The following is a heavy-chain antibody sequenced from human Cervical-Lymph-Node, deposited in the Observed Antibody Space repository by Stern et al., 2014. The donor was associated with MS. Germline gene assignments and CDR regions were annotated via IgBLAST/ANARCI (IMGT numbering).Heavy chain of an antibody. J-gene: IGHJ4*02. Sequence: EVHLVESGGGLVQPGGSMRLSCATTGFIFENYWMSWVRQAPGKGLEWVANIKQDGSEKYYVDSVRGRFTISRDNAQKSLYLQMNSLRVEDTALYYCARDSSIDGYIVGRNWGQGARVTVAS. V-gene: IGHV3-7*01. CDR3: ARDSSIDGYIVGRN. D-gene: IGHD5-24*01. CDR2: IKQDGSEK. CDR1: GFIFENYW.